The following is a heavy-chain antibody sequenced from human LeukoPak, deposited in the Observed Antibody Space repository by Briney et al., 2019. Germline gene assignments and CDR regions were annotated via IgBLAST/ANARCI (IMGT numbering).Heavy chain of an antibody. J-gene: IGHJ6*02. D-gene: IGHD3-10*01. V-gene: IGHV4-34*01. CDR2: INHSGST. CDR3: ARGRKVRGVLYYYYGMDV. CDR1: GGSFSGYY. Sequence: SETLSLTCAVYGGSFSGYYWSWIRQPPGKGLEWIGEINHSGSTNYNPSLKSRVTISVDTSKNQFSLKLSPVTAADTAVYYCARGRKVRGVLYYYYGMDVWGQGTTVTVSS.